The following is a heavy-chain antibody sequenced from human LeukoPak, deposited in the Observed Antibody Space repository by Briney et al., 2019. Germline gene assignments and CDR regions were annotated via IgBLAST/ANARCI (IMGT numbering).Heavy chain of an antibody. CDR3: ARGTYDGFFDY. D-gene: IGHD3-22*01. V-gene: IGHV3-48*03. J-gene: IGHJ4*02. CDR1: GFTFSSYE. CDR2: ISSSGSTI. Sequence: GGSLRLSCAASGFTFSSYEMNWVRQAPGKGLEWVSYISSSGSTIYYADSVKGRFTISRDNAKNSLYLQMNSLRAEDTALYYCARGTYDGFFDYWGQGTLVTVSS.